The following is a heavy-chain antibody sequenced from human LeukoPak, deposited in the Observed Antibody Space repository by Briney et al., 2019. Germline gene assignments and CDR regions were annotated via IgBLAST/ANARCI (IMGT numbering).Heavy chain of an antibody. D-gene: IGHD5-18*01. Sequence: NPSETLSLTCAVYGGSFSGYYWSWIRQPPGKGLEWIGEINHSGSTNYNPSLKSRVTISVDTSKNQFSLKLSSVTVADTAVYYCARGIQLWLRLRRNNYFDYWGQGTLVTVSS. J-gene: IGHJ4*02. CDR1: GGSFSGYY. V-gene: IGHV4-34*01. CDR2: INHSGST. CDR3: ARGIQLWLRLRRNNYFDY.